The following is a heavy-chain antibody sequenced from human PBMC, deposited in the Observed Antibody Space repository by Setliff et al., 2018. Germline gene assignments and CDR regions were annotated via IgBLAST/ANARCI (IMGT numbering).Heavy chain of an antibody. J-gene: IGHJ6*03. V-gene: IGHV1-46*01. CDR2: INPSSGMT. D-gene: IGHD6-6*01. CDR1: GYTFTSHY. Sequence: ASVKVSCKASGYTFTSHYMHWVRQAPGLGLEWMGTINPSSGMTSYAQKFQGRVTMTRYTSTSTVYMDMSSLRSEDTAVYYCVRRVYSSSSGYYHYYMDVWGKGTTVTGTS. CDR3: VRRVYSSSSGYYHYYMDV.